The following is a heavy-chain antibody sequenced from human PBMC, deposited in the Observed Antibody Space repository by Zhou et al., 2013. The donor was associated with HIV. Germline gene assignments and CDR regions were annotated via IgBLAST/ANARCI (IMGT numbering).Heavy chain of an antibody. D-gene: IGHD3-3*01. CDR1: GASISSHY. V-gene: IGHV4-59*08. CDR2: INYSGST. J-gene: IGHJ4*02. Sequence: QVQLQESGPGLVKPSETLSLTCSVSGASISSHYWSWIRQPPGKGLEWIGNINYSGSTNYNPSLKSRVTISVDTSKNQFSLKLSSVTAADTAVYYCARGGNFWGGYYLGYWGQGTLVTVSS. CDR3: ARGGNFWGGYYLGY.